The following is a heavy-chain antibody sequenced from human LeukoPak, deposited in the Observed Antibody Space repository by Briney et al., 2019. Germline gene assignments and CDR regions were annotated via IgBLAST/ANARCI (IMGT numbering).Heavy chain of an antibody. CDR3: ARESFDRYSDY. D-gene: IGHD3-16*02. Sequence: GASVKVSCKASGYTFTGDYIHWVRRAPGQGLEWMGWINPDSGSTNYAQKFQGRVTMTRDTSISTAYMELSRLKSDDTAVYYCARESFDRYSDYWGQGTLVTVSS. CDR1: GYTFTGDY. CDR2: INPDSGST. V-gene: IGHV1-2*02. J-gene: IGHJ4*02.